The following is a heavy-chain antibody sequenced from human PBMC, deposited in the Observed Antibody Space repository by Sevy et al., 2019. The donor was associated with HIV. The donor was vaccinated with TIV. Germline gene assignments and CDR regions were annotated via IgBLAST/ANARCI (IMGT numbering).Heavy chain of an antibody. CDR3: EKDSTGYNGMDV. Sequence: GGSLRLSCVVSGITFSTSGMHWVRQAPGKGLEWVAVISYHGRDKFYEDSVKGRSTISRDNSKNILYLQMISLRAEDTAVYYCEKDSTGYNGMDVWGQGTMVTVSS. CDR1: GITFSTSG. D-gene: IGHD1-1*01. V-gene: IGHV3-30*18. CDR2: ISYHGRDK. J-gene: IGHJ6*02.